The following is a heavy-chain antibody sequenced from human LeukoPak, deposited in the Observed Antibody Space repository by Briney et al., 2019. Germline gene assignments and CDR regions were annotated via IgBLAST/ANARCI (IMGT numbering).Heavy chain of an antibody. CDR2: INHSGST. Sequence: SETLSLTCAVYGGSFSGYYWRWIRQPPGKGLEWIGEINHSGSTNYNPSLKSRVTISVDTSKNQFSLELSSVTAADTAVYYCARSFGWVPAGIRLRSHYYFDYWGQGTLVTVSS. D-gene: IGHD2-2*01. CDR1: GGSFSGYY. V-gene: IGHV4-34*01. CDR3: ARSFGWVPAGIRLRSHYYFDY. J-gene: IGHJ4*02.